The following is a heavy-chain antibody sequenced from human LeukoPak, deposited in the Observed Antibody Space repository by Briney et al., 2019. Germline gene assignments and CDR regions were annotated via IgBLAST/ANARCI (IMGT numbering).Heavy chain of an antibody. CDR1: GYTFTSYG. CDR2: INPNSGGT. D-gene: IGHD5-12*01. J-gene: IGHJ6*02. V-gene: IGHV1-18*01. CDR3: ARVSVYGSGYEDYYYYYGMDV. Sequence: GASVKVSCKASGYTFTSYGISWVRQAPGQGLEWMGWINPNSGGTNYAQKFQGRVTITRDTSASTAYMELSSLRSEDTAVYYCARVSVYGSGYEDYYYYYGMDVWGQGTTVTVSS.